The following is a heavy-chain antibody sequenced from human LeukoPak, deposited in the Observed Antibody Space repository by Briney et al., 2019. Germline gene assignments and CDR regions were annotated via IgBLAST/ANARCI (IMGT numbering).Heavy chain of an antibody. CDR3: ARGCSGGSCCWFDP. CDR1: GYTFTGYY. CDR2: INPNSGGT. J-gene: IGHJ5*02. V-gene: IGHV1-2*02. Sequence: RASVKVSCKASGYTFTGYYMHWVRQAPGQGLEWMGWINPNSGGTNYAQKFQGRVTMTRDTSISTAYMELSRLRSDDTAVYYCARGCSGGSCCWFDPWGQGTLVTVSS. D-gene: IGHD2-15*01.